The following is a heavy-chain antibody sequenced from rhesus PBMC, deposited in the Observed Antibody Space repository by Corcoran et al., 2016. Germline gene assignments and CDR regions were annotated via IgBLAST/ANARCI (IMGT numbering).Heavy chain of an antibody. J-gene: IGHJ1*01. D-gene: IGHD1-44*02. CDR2: IGGSSWHT. CDR1: GGAISGDY. CDR3: ARWEAVLLYFEL. Sequence: QVQLQESGPGLVKPSETLSLSCGVSGGAISGDYWNWIRQVPGKGLEWVGYIGGSSWHTTYNTVFNRRVTLSADTSKNQFSLMRASVTAADTAVYYCARWEAVLLYFELWGQGALVTVSS. V-gene: IGHV4-165*02.